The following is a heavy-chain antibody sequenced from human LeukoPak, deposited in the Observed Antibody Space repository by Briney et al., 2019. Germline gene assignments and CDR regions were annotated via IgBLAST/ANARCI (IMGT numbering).Heavy chain of an antibody. V-gene: IGHV3-30*04. CDR1: GFTFSSYA. Sequence: GGSLRLSCAASGFTFSSYAMHWVRQAPGKGLEWVAVISYDGSNKYYADSVKGRFTISGDNSKNTLYLQMNSLRAEDTAVYYCARERVPYYDILTGNWYFDLWGRGTLVTVSS. CDR2: ISYDGSNK. D-gene: IGHD3-9*01. J-gene: IGHJ2*01. CDR3: ARERVPYYDILTGNWYFDL.